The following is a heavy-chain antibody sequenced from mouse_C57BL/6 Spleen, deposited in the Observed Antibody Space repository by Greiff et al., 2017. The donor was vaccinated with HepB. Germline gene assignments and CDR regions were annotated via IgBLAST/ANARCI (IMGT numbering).Heavy chain of an antibody. Sequence: QVQLKQPGAELVMPGASVKLSCKASGYTFTSYWMHWVKQRPGQGLEWIGEIDPSDSYTNYNQKFKGKSTLTVDKSSSTAYMQLSSLTSEDSAVYYCARGIPYAMDYWGQGTSVTVSS. J-gene: IGHJ4*01. V-gene: IGHV1-69*01. CDR2: IDPSDSYT. CDR3: ARGIPYAMDY. CDR1: GYTFTSYW.